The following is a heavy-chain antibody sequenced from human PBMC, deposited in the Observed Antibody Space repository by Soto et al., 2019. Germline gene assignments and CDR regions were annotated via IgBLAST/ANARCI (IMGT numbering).Heavy chain of an antibody. CDR2: IYSGGST. CDR3: ARDVSGLYGYFDY. J-gene: IGHJ4*02. Sequence: EVQLVESGGGLVQPGGSLRLSCAASGFTVSSNYMSWVRQAPGKGLEWVSVIYSGGSTYYADSVKGRFTISRDNSKNTLYLQMNSLRAEDTAVYYCARDVSGLYGYFDYWGQGTLVTVSS. D-gene: IGHD6-19*01. CDR1: GFTVSSNY. V-gene: IGHV3-66*01.